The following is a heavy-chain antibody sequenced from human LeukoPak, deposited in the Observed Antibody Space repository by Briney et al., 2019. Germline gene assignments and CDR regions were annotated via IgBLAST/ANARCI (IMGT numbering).Heavy chain of an antibody. CDR3: ARGMADYFDY. CDR2: ISSSSSYI. Sequence: GGSLRLSCAASGFTSSSYSMNWVRQAPGKGLEWVSSISSSSSYIYYADSVKGRFTISRDNAKNSLYLQMNSLRAEDTAVYYCARGMADYFDYWGQGTLVTVSS. D-gene: IGHD5-24*01. J-gene: IGHJ4*02. CDR1: GFTSSSYS. V-gene: IGHV3-21*01.